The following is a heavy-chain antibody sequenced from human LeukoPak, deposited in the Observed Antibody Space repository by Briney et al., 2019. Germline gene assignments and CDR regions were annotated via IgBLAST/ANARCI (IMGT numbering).Heavy chain of an antibody. Sequence: GSLRLSCSASGIMFSSYAIGWVRQAPGEGLEWVAGISGSDGIVYYADSVKGRFTISRDNSKNTLYLQMNSLRAEDTAVYYCARDPLYYGPSDYWGQGTLVTVSS. V-gene: IGHV3-23*01. CDR1: GIMFSSYA. CDR3: ARDPLYYGPSDY. CDR2: ISGSDGIV. D-gene: IGHD3-10*01. J-gene: IGHJ4*02.